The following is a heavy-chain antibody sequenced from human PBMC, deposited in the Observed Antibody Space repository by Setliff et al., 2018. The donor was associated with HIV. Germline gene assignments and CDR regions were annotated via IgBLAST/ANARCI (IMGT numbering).Heavy chain of an antibody. Sequence: GGSLRLSCAASGLTFSDYAMSWVRQAPGKGLEWVSAISGSEINTYYADSVKGRFTISRDNSKNTLYLQMKSLRAEDTGVYYCARDKGPNLLDYWGQGTLVTVSS. V-gene: IGHV3-23*01. CDR1: GLTFSDYA. D-gene: IGHD2-8*01. CDR2: ISGSEINT. J-gene: IGHJ4*02. CDR3: ARDKGPNLLDY.